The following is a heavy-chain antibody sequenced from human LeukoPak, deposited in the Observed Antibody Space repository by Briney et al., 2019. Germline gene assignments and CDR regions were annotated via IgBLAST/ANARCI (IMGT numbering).Heavy chain of an antibody. J-gene: IGHJ4*02. V-gene: IGHV3-53*01. D-gene: IGHD6-19*01. Sequence: GGSLRLSCAATGLTVSSNFMSWVRQAPGKGLEWVSVIYGGGSTYYADSVKGRFTISRDTPKNTLYLQMNSLRVEDTAVYYCESWPGGWYGEDSWGQGTLVTVSS. CDR3: ESWPGGWYGEDS. CDR2: IYGGGST. CDR1: GLTVSSNF.